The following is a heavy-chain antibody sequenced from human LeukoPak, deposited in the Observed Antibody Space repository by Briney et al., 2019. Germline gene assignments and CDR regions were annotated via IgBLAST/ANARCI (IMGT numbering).Heavy chain of an antibody. CDR2: ISSSGSTI. V-gene: IGHV3-48*03. J-gene: IGHJ6*02. CDR1: GFTFSSYE. D-gene: IGHD3-3*01. Sequence: GGSLRLSCAASGFTFSSYEMNWVRQAPGKGLEWVSYISSSGSTIYYADSVKGRFTISRDNAKNSLYLQMNSLRAEDTAVYYCARDYDFWGGYPSLYYYYYGMDVWGQGTTVTVSS. CDR3: ARDYDFWGGYPSLYYYYYGMDV.